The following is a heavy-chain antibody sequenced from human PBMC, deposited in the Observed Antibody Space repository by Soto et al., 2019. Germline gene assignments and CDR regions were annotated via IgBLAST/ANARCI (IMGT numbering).Heavy chain of an antibody. CDR1: GGSFSGYY. D-gene: IGHD2-21*02. CDR3: ARLVVTAILGYYYYGMDV. Sequence: QVQLQQWGAGLLKPSETLSLTCAVYGGSFSGYYWSWIRQPPGKGLEWIGEINHSGSTNYNPSLKSRVTISVDTSKNQFSLKLSSVTAADTAVYYCARLVVTAILGYYYYGMDVWGQGTTVTVSS. J-gene: IGHJ6*02. CDR2: INHSGST. V-gene: IGHV4-34*01.